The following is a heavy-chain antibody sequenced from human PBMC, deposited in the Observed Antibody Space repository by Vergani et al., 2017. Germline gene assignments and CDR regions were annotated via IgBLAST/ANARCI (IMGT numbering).Heavy chain of an antibody. CDR2: VSGSSATP. D-gene: IGHD5-12*01. Sequence: EVQLLESGGGLVQPGGSLRLSCEASGFSFPGYAMSWVRQAPGKGLEWVSSVSGSSATPYYADSLKGRFIISRDNSKNTLQLQMNSLRADDTAVYYCTKGSRGYTGYFFDYWGQGTLATVSS. CDR3: TKGSRGYTGYFFDY. CDR1: GFSFPGYA. J-gene: IGHJ4*02. V-gene: IGHV3-23*01.